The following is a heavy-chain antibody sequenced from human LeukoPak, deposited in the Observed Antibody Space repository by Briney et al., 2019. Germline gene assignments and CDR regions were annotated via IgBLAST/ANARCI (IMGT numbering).Heavy chain of an antibody. J-gene: IGHJ5*02. CDR2: IIPIFGTA. CDR3: ARAWIVVAGYWFDP. Sequence: GASVKVSCKASGGTFSSYAISWVRQAPGQGLEWMGGIIPIFGTANYAQKFQGRVTITADKSTSTAYIELSSLRSEDTAVYYCARAWIVVAGYWFDPWGQGTLVTVSS. CDR1: GGTFSSYA. D-gene: IGHD2-15*01. V-gene: IGHV1-69*06.